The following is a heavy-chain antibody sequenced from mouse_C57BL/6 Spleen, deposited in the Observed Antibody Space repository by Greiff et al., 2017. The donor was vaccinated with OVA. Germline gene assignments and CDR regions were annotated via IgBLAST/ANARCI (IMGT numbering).Heavy chain of an antibody. CDR3: ARGSYYFDY. Sequence: VQLQQPGAELVRPGTSVKLSCKASGYTFTSYWMHWVKQRPGQGLEWIGVIDPSDSYTNYNQKFKGKATLTVDTSSSTAYMQLSSLTSEDSAVYYCARGSYYFDYGGQGTTLTVSS. CDR1: GYTFTSYW. CDR2: IDPSDSYT. J-gene: IGHJ2*01. V-gene: IGHV1-59*01.